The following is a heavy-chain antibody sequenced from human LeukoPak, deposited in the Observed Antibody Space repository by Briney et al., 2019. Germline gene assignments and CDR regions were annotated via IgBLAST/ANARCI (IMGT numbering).Heavy chain of an antibody. D-gene: IGHD5-12*01. Sequence: SETLSLTCTVSGASINSHYWSWIRQPAGKGLEWIGYIYYTGSTNYNPSLKSRVTISVDTSKNQFSLKLSSVTAADTAVYYCARASAYDQDFDYWGQGTLVTVSS. CDR3: ARASAYDQDFDY. V-gene: IGHV4-59*11. CDR2: IYYTGST. J-gene: IGHJ4*02. CDR1: GASINSHY.